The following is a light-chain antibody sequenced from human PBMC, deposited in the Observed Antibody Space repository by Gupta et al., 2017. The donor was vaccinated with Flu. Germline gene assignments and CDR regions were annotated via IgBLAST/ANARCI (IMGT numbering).Light chain of an antibody. V-gene: IGLV3-21*02. CDR2: DDT. J-gene: IGLJ1*01. CDR1: NIGRKT. Sequence: GQTARITGGGDNIGRKTVHWYQQKPGQAPVLVVYDDTDRRSGVPEGFSGSNSGNTATLTISRVEAGDEADYYCQVWDRSSDHYVFGTGTKVTVL. CDR3: QVWDRSSDHYV.